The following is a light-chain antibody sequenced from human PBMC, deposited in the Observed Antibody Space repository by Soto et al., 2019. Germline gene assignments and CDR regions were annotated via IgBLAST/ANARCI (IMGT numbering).Light chain of an antibody. CDR2: GAS. CDR1: QSVSSSY. J-gene: IGKJ1*01. CDR3: QQYGSSVT. V-gene: IGKV3-20*01. Sequence: EIVWTQSPGTLSLSPGERATLSCRASQSVSSSYLAWYQQKPGQAPRLLIYGASSRATGIPDRFSGSGSGTDFTLTVSRLEPEDFAVYNCQQYGSSVTFGQGTKVEIK.